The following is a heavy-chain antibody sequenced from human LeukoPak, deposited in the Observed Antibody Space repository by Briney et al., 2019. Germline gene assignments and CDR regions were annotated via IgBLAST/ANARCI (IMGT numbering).Heavy chain of an antibody. CDR3: ARPGTLWAYYFDY. J-gene: IGHJ4*02. D-gene: IGHD2-21*01. CDR1: GFTFSDYY. V-gene: IGHV3-11*04. Sequence: GGSLRLSCAASGFTFSDYYMSWIRQAPGKGLEGVSYISRSGSTIYYADSVKGRLTISRDNAKNSLYLQMNSLRAEDTAVYYCARPGTLWAYYFDYWGQGTLVTVSS. CDR2: ISRSGSTI.